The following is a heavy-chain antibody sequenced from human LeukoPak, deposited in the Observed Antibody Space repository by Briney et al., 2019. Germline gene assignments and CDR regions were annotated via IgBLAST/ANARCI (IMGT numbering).Heavy chain of an antibody. J-gene: IGHJ4*02. D-gene: IGHD1-26*01. CDR3: AKSGGYGLIDY. CDR2: IYSSGST. CDR1: GASVSGSNYY. Sequence: SETLSLTCAVSGASVSGSNYYWGWIRQPPGKGLEWIGNIYSSGSTYYNASLQSRVTISIDTPKNHFSLRLNSVTAADTAMYYCAKSGGYGLIDYWGQGTRVTVSS. V-gene: IGHV4-39*02.